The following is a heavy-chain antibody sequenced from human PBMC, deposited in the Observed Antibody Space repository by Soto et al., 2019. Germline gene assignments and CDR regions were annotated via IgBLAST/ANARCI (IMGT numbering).Heavy chain of an antibody. J-gene: IGHJ4*02. CDR1: GGSISRGGHY. D-gene: IGHD1-26*01. CDR3: ARGHVSTRRFDS. Sequence: TLSLTRTLSGGSISRGGHYWSWIRQHPGKGLEWIGFIYYRGSTFSNPSLKSRLTISLDTSKSQFSLKLSSVTAADTAVYYSARGHVSTRRFDSWGRGTLVTVS. CDR2: IYYRGST. V-gene: IGHV4-31*03.